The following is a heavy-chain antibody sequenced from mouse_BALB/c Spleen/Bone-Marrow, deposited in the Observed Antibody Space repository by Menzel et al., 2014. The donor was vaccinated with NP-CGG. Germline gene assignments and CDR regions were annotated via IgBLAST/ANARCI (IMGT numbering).Heavy chain of an antibody. D-gene: IGHD1-1*02. J-gene: IGHJ2*01. CDR3: ARYGGY. V-gene: IGHV1-14*01. Sequence: VQLQQSGPELVKPGASVKMFCKASGYTFTSYVMHWVKQKPGQGLEWIGYINPYNDGTKYNEKFKGKASPTSDKSSSTAFMEFSSLTSEDSAVYYCARYGGYWGQGTTLTVSS. CDR1: GYTFTSYV. CDR2: INPYNDGT.